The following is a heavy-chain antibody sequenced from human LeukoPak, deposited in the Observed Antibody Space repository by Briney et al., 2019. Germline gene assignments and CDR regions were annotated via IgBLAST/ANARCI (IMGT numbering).Heavy chain of an antibody. D-gene: IGHD6-25*01. CDR1: GFTFSSYS. CDR3: ARDGLAAATLHWCFDL. Sequence: GGSLRLSCAASGFTFSSYSMNWVRQAPGKGLECVSSISSSSSYIYYADSVKGRFTISRDNARNSLYLQMNSLRAEDTAVYYCARDGLAAATLHWCFDLWGRGTLVTVSS. J-gene: IGHJ2*01. CDR2: ISSSSSYI. V-gene: IGHV3-21*01.